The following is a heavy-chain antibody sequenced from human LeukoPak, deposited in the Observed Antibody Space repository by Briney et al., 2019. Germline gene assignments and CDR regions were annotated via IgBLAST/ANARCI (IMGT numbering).Heavy chain of an antibody. J-gene: IGHJ3*02. CDR3: ARVVPPRTFDI. D-gene: IGHD1-26*01. V-gene: IGHV3-74*01. CDR2: INTDGSST. Sequence: GGSLRLSCAASGFTFSSYWMHWVRQAPGKGLVWVSRINTDGSSTSYADSVKGRFTISRDNAKNALYLQMNSLRAEDTAVYYCARVVPPRTFDIWGQGTMVTVSS. CDR1: GFTFSSYW.